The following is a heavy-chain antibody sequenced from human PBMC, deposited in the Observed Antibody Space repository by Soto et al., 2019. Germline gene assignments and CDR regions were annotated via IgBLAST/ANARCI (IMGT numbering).Heavy chain of an antibody. D-gene: IGHD5-12*01. J-gene: IGHJ4*02. Sequence: GGSLRLSCAASGFTFSNCAMSWVRQAPGKGLEWVSGINGIDTGTFYADSVKGRFTISRDNSKNTLYLQMNSLRAEDTAVYYCARVLRKVEMATITGTFDYWGQGTLVTVSS. CDR2: INGIDTGT. CDR1: GFTFSNCA. V-gene: IGHV3-23*01. CDR3: ARVLRKVEMATITGTFDY.